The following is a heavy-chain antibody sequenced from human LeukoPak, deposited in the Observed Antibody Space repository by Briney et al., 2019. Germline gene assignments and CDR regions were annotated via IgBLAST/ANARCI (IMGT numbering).Heavy chain of an antibody. J-gene: IGHJ1*01. D-gene: IGHD3-10*01. V-gene: IGHV4-34*01. CDR1: GFTFSSYA. Sequence: PGGPLRLSCAASGFTFSSYAMSWVRQPPGKGLEWIGEINHSGSTNYNPSLKSRVTISVDTSKNQFSLKLSSVTAADTAVYYCARSPWHRATGIEYFQHWGQGTLVTVSS. CDR2: INHSGST. CDR3: ARSPWHRATGIEYFQH.